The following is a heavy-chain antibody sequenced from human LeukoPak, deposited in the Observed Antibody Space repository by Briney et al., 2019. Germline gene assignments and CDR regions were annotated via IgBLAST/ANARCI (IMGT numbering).Heavy chain of an antibody. D-gene: IGHD6-6*01. CDR2: ISGSGGSI. Sequence: PGGSLRLSCAASGFTFSSYAMSWVRQAPGKGLEWVSAISGSGGSIYYAGSVKGRFTISRDNSKNTLYLQMNSLRAEDTAVYYCAEALLTYSSSSDYWGQGTLVTVSS. V-gene: IGHV3-23*01. J-gene: IGHJ4*02. CDR1: GFTFSSYA. CDR3: AEALLTYSSSSDY.